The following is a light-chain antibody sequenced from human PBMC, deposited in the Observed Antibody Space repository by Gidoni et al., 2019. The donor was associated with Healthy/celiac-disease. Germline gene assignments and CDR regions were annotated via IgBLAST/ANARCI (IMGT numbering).Light chain of an antibody. V-gene: IGLV1-40*01. Sequence: QSVLTQPRSVSGAPGQRVTISCTGSSSNIGAGYDVHWYQQLPGTAPKLLIYGNSNRPSEVPDRFSGSKSSTSASLAITGLQAEDGADYYCQSYGSRLGVVFGGGTKLTVL. CDR1: SSNIGAGYD. CDR2: GNS. J-gene: IGLJ2*01. CDR3: QSYGSRLGVV.